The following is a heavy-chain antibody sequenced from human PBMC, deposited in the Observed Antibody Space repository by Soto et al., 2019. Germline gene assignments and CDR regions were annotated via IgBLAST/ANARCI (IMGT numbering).Heavy chain of an antibody. V-gene: IGHV1-69*06. CDR1: GGTFSSYA. CDR2: IIPIFGTA. D-gene: IGHD3-9*01. J-gene: IGHJ4*02. CDR3: ASLARITYYDILTGLGYFDY. Sequence: SVKVSCKASGGTFSSYAISWVRQAPGQGLEWMGGIIPIFGTANYAQKFQGRVTITADKSTSTAYMELSSLRSEDTAVYYCASLARITYYDILTGLGYFDYWGQGTLVTVSS.